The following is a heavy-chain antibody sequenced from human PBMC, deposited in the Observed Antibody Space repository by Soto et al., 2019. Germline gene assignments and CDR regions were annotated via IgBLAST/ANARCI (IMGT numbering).Heavy chain of an antibody. CDR1: GGSVNSDSHN. CDR3: AREYANSPEAFDF. V-gene: IGHV4-61*01. J-gene: IGHJ4*02. CDR2: IYYTGST. Sequence: PSETLSLTCTVSGGSVNSDSHNWSWIRQPPGKGLEWIGYIYYTGSTNYNASLKSRVTISLDTSRNQFSLKLSSVTAADTAVFYCAREYANSPEAFDFWGQGALVTVSS. D-gene: IGHD2-2*01.